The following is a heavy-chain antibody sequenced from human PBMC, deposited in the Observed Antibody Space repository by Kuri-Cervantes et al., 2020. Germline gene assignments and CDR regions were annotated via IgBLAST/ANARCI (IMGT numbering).Heavy chain of an antibody. CDR1: GFTFSSYA. D-gene: IGHD3-22*01. CDR3: AKEAHSSGYLGF. V-gene: IGHV3-23*01. Sequence: GGSLRLSCTTSGFTFSSYAMTWVRQAPGKGLEWVSIISDNGYDTFYTDSVKGRFTISRDNSKNTLYLQMNSLRAEDTAVYYCAKEAHSSGYLGFWGQGTLVTVSS. CDR2: ISDNGYDT. J-gene: IGHJ4*02.